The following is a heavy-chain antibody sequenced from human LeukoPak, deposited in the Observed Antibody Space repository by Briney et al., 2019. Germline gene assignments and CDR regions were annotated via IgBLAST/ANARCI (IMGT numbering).Heavy chain of an antibody. CDR2: INHSGST. Sequence: SETLSLTCAVYGGSSSGYYWSWIRQPPGKGLEWIGEINHSGSTNYNPSLKSRVTISVDTSKNQFSLKLSSVTAADTAVYYCARVRSFGGVIVSWGQGTLVTVSS. V-gene: IGHV4-34*01. CDR3: ARVRSFGGVIVS. D-gene: IGHD3-16*02. CDR1: GGSSSGYY. J-gene: IGHJ4*02.